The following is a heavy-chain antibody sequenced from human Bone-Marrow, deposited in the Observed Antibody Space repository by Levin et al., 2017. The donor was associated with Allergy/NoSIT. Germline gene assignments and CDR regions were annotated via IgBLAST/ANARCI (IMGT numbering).Heavy chain of an antibody. J-gene: IGHJ4*02. CDR3: TLPARRGNGGLDN. CDR2: ARNKANDYST. V-gene: IGHV3-72*01. Sequence: GGSLRLSCAASGVALSDHYMDWVRQAPGKGLEWVGRARNKANDYSTYFSASVKVRFTISRDDSKNSLYLQMNSLKTEDTAMYYCTLPARRGNGGLDNWGRGTLVTVSS. D-gene: IGHD3-10*01. CDR1: GVALSDHY.